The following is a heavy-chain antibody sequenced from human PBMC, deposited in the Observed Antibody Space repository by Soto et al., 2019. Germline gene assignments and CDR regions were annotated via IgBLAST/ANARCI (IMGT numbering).Heavy chain of an antibody. CDR1: GASIINSYY. D-gene: IGHD2-2*01. V-gene: IGHV4-59*08. CDR2: IYYSGST. CDR3: ARIVVIPAAPDYYNYYGVDV. Sequence: PSETLSLTCAVSGASIINSYYWSWIRQHPGKGLEWIGNIYYSGSTYYNPSLKSRVAISVDTSKNQLSLKISSVTAADTSVYYCARIVVIPAAPDYYNYYGVDVWGQGTTVTVSS. J-gene: IGHJ6*02.